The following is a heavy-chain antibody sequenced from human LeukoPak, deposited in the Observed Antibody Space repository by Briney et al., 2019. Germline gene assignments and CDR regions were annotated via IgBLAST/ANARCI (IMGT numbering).Heavy chain of an antibody. V-gene: IGHV3-48*01. CDR2: ISSSSSTI. CDR3: ARHGFLEWLQVSYYYYYMDV. J-gene: IGHJ6*03. CDR1: GFTFSSYS. Sequence: GGSLRLSCAASGFTFSSYSMNWVRQAPGKGLEWVSYISSSSSTIYYADSVKGRFTISRDNAKNSLYLQMNSLRAEDTAVYYCARHGFLEWLQVSYYYYYMDVWGKGTTVTVSS. D-gene: IGHD3-3*01.